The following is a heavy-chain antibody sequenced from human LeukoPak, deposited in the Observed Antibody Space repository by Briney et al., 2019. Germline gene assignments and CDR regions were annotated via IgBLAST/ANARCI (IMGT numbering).Heavy chain of an antibody. J-gene: IGHJ4*02. CDR1: GGSISSYY. V-gene: IGHV4-59*08. D-gene: IGHD2-15*01. Sequence: LETLSLTCTVSGGSISSYYWSWIRQPPGKGLEWIGYIYYSGSTNYNPSLKSRVTISVDTSKNQFSLKLSSVTAADTAVYYCAIPSARSVGGFDYWGQGTLVTVSS. CDR3: AIPSARSVGGFDY. CDR2: IYYSGST.